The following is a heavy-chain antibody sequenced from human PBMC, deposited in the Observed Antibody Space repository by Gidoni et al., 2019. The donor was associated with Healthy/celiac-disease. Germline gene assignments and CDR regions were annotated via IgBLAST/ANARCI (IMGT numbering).Heavy chain of an antibody. V-gene: IGHV3-30*04. Sequence: QVQLVESGGGVVQPGRSLRLSCAASGFPFSSYAMHWVRQAPGKGLEWVAVISYDGSNKYYADSVKGRFTISRDNSKNTLYLQMNSLRAEDTAVYYCAREGGSSSWYGAFDIWGQGTMVTVSS. CDR1: GFPFSSYA. D-gene: IGHD6-13*01. CDR3: AREGGSSSWYGAFDI. CDR2: ISYDGSNK. J-gene: IGHJ3*02.